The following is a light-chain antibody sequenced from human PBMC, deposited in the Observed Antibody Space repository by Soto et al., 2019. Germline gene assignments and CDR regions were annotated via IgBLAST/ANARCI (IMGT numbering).Light chain of an antibody. CDR3: MQALQTPQYT. CDR1: QSLLHSNGYNY. Sequence: DIVMTQSPRSLPVTPGEPASISCRSSQSLLHSNGYNYLDWYLQKPGQSPQLLIYLGSNRASGVPDRFSGSGSGTDFTLKISRVEAEDVGVYYCMQALQTPQYTFGQGTKLEIK. CDR2: LGS. V-gene: IGKV2-28*01. J-gene: IGKJ2*01.